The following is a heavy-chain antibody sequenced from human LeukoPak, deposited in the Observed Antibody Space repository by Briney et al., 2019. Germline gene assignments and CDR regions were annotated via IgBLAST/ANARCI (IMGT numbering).Heavy chain of an antibody. Sequence: GASVKVSCKASGYTFTSYGISWVRQAPGQGLEWMGWISAYNGNTNYAQKLQGRVTMTTNTSTSTAYMELRSLRSDDTAVYYCARDYWGLYSGSYYFDYWGQGTLVTVSS. CDR2: ISAYNGNT. J-gene: IGHJ4*02. CDR3: ARDYWGLYSGSYYFDY. V-gene: IGHV1-18*01. CDR1: GYTFTSYG. D-gene: IGHD1-26*01.